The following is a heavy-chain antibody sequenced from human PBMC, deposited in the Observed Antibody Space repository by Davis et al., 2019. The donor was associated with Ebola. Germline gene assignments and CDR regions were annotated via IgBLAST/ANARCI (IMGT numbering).Heavy chain of an antibody. CDR3: WLFAPRQLDY. D-gene: IGHD3-10*01. CDR2: INHSGST. CDR1: GGSFSGYY. Sequence: MPSETLSLTCAVYGGSFSGYYWSWIRQPPGRGLEWIGEINHSGSTNYNPSLKSRVTISVDTSKNQFSLKLRSVTAADTAVYYCWLFAPRQLDYWGQGTLVTVSS. V-gene: IGHV4-34*01. J-gene: IGHJ4*02.